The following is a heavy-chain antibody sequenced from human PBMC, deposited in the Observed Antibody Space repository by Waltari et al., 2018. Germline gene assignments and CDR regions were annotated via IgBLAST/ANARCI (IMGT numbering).Heavy chain of an antibody. V-gene: IGHV4-39*07. CDR1: GGSISSSSYS. J-gene: IGHJ6*02. Sequence: QLQLQESGPGLVKPSETLSLTCTVSGGSISSSSYSWGRIRQPPGKGSEWLGCIHYSRRTYYNPSLKSRVTISVDTSKNQFSLKLGSVTAADTAVYYCATDGGGGYCSGGSCRRWNYYYYGMDVWGQGTTVTVSS. D-gene: IGHD2-15*01. CDR2: IHYSRRT. CDR3: ATDGGGGYCSGGSCRRWNYYYYGMDV.